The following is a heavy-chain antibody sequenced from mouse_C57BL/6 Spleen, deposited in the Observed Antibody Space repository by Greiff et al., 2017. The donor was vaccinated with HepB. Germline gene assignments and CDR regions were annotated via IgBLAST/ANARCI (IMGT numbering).Heavy chain of an antibody. V-gene: IGHV2-2*01. J-gene: IGHJ1*03. CDR3: ARGGTRGYFDV. D-gene: IGHD2-14*01. CDR2: IWSGGST. Sequence: QVQLQQSGPGLVQPSQSLSITCTVSGFSLTSYGVHWVRQSPGKGLEWLGVIWSGGSTDYNAAFISRLSISKDNSKSQVFFKMNSLQADDTAIYYCARGGTRGYFDVWGTGTTVTVSS. CDR1: GFSLTSYG.